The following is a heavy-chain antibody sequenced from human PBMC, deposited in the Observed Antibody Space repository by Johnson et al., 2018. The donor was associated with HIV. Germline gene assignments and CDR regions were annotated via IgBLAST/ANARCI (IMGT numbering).Heavy chain of an antibody. J-gene: IGHJ3*02. Sequence: QVQLVESGGGLVQPGGSLRLSCVASGFNFSNYGMHWVRQAPGKGLEWVAFIRYDGNNRNYADSVKGRFSISRDNSKNTLYLQMNRLRAEDTALYYCARVCSVLQHLEWSFAAFDIWGQGTMVTVSS. CDR1: GFNFSNYG. D-gene: IGHD3-3*01. CDR2: IRYDGNNR. CDR3: ARVCSVLQHLEWSFAAFDI. V-gene: IGHV3-30*02.